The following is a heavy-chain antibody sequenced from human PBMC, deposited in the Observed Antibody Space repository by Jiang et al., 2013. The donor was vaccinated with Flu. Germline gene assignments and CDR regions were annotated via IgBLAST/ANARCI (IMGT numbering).Heavy chain of an antibody. J-gene: IGHJ6*01. V-gene: IGHV3-21*01. D-gene: IGHD3-16*01. CDR1: GFSLRTYT. Sequence: VQLVESGGGLVKPGGSLRLSCAASGFSLRTYTMNWVRQAPGKGLEWVSSISIKSDYIYYADSVRGRFTISRDNAKNLLYLQMNSLRAEDTAVYYCAREKPSKTYVHYYGM. CDR2: ISIKSDYI. CDR3: AREKPSKTYVHYYGM.